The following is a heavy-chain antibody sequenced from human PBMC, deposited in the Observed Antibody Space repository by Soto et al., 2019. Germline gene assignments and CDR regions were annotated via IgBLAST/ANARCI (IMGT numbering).Heavy chain of an antibody. D-gene: IGHD1-1*01. Sequence: PSETLSLTCAVYGGSFSGYYWSWIRQPPGKGLEWIGEINHSGSTNYNPSLKSRVTVSVDTSKNQFSLKLRSVTAADTSLYYCARGATQLGFYYYYYGMDVWGQGTTVTVSS. CDR3: ARGATQLGFYYYYYGMDV. J-gene: IGHJ6*02. CDR2: INHSGST. CDR1: GGSFSGYY. V-gene: IGHV4-34*01.